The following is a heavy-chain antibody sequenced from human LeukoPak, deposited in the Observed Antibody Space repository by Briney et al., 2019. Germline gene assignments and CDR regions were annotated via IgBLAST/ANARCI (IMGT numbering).Heavy chain of an antibody. V-gene: IGHV3-64*01. CDR3: ARVYYNVLTGFPRSRGYFDY. D-gene: IGHD3-9*01. J-gene: IGHJ4*02. Sequence: PGGSLRLSCAASGFTFSSYAMHWVRQAPGKGLEYVSAISSNGGSTYYANSVKGRFTISRDNSKNTLYLQMGSLRAEDMAVYYCARVYYNVLTGFPRSRGYFDYWGQGTLVTVSS. CDR2: ISSNGGST. CDR1: GFTFSSYA.